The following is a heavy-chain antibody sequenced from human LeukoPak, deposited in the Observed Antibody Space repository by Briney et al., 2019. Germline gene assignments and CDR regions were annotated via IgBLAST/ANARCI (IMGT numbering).Heavy chain of an antibody. V-gene: IGHV3-7*03. CDR3: ARRPYVSVDA. J-gene: IGHJ4*03. CDR1: GFTFSSYW. Sequence: GGSLRLSCTASGFTFSSYWMTWVRQAPGKGLEWVANINQHGSEKYYVDSVKGRFTISRDNPKDSLYLQMNSLRADDTALYYCARRPYVSVDAWGQGPLVTDSS. D-gene: IGHD3-16*01. CDR2: INQHGSEK.